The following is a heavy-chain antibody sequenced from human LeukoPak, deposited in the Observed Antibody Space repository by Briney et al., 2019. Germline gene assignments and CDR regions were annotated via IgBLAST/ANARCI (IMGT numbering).Heavy chain of an antibody. D-gene: IGHD3-3*01. J-gene: IGHJ4*02. CDR2: ISSNGGST. V-gene: IGHV3-64*01. Sequence: GGSLRLSXAASGFTFRSYAMHWVRQAPGKGLEYVSAISSNGGSTYYANSVKGRFTISRDNSKNTLYLQMGSLRAEDMAVYYCAREGYYDFWSGPLPLDYWGQGTLVTVSS. CDR1: GFTFRSYA. CDR3: AREGYYDFWSGPLPLDY.